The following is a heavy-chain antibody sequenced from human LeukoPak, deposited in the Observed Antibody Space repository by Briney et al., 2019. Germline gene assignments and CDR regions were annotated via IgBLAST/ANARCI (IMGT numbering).Heavy chain of an antibody. V-gene: IGHV3-30*18. CDR3: ANLASFYYYYTDV. CDR1: GFTFSSYG. CDR2: ISYDGSNQ. J-gene: IGHJ6*03. Sequence: PGRSLRLSCAVPGFTFSSYGMHWVRQAPGKGLEWVAVISYDGSNQYYADSVKGRFTVSRDNSKNTLYLQMNSLRPEDTAFYYCANLASFYYYYTDVWGKGTTVTVSS.